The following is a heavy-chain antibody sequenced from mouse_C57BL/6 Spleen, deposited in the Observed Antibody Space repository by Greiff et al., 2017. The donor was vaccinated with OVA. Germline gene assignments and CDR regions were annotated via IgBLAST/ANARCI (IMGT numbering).Heavy chain of an antibody. CDR2: IDPENGDT. Sequence: VQLQQSGAELVRPGASVKLSCTASGFNIKDDYMHWVKQRPEQGLEWIGWIDPENGDTEYASKFQGKATITADTSSNTAYLQLSSLTSEDTAVYYCTSIYYGNLYYFDYWGQGTTLTVSS. D-gene: IGHD2-1*01. CDR1: GFNIKDDY. J-gene: IGHJ2*01. V-gene: IGHV14-4*01. CDR3: TSIYYGNLYYFDY.